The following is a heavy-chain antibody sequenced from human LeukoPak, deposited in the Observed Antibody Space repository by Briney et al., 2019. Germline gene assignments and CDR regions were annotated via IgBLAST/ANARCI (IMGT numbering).Heavy chain of an antibody. CDR1: GFTVSSNY. Sequence: GGSLRLSCAASGFTVSSNYMNWVRQAPGKGLEWVSVIYSGGSTNYADSVKGRFTISRDNSKNTLYLQMNSLRAEDTAVYYCARDLTSLSSGSYGGSWGQGTLVTVSS. J-gene: IGHJ5*02. CDR2: IYSGGST. V-gene: IGHV3-53*01. D-gene: IGHD1-26*01. CDR3: ARDLTSLSSGSYGGS.